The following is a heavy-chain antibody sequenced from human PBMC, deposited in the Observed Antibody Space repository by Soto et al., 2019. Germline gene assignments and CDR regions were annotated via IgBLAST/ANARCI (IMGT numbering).Heavy chain of an antibody. CDR2: ISGGGYST. CDR1: GXTFSSYA. CDR3: AKDMVSSTASDAFDI. J-gene: IGHJ3*02. V-gene: IGHV3-23*01. D-gene: IGHD3-10*01. Sequence: EVQXXESXXGXXXXGGSLXLSCSASGXTFSSYAMTXVRQAPXXXXXWVSGISGGGYSTDYADSVKGRFTISRDNSXNTLXXQXXXXRVEDTAVYYCAKDMVSSTASDAFDIWGQGTMVTVXS.